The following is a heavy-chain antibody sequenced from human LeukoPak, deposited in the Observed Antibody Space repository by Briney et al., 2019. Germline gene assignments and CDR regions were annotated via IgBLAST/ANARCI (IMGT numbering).Heavy chain of an antibody. CDR3: AGKTGTTSYYYYGMDV. CDR1: GGTFSSYA. D-gene: IGHD1-1*01. J-gene: IGHJ6*02. CDR2: IIPILGIA. V-gene: IGHV1-69*04. Sequence: ASVKVPCKASGGTFSSYAISWVRQAPGQGLEWMGRIIPILGIANYAQKFQGRVTITADKSTSTAYMELSSLRSEDTAVYYCAGKTGTTSYYYYGMDVWGQGTTVTVSS.